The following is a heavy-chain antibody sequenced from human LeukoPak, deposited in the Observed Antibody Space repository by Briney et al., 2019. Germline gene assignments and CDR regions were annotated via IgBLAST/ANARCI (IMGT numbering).Heavy chain of an antibody. V-gene: IGHV4-34*01. CDR1: GGSFSGYY. J-gene: IGHJ6*03. D-gene: IGHD6-13*01. CDR2: INHSGSA. Sequence: PSETLSLTCAVYGGSFSGYYWSWIRQPPGKGLEWIGEINHSGSANYNPSLKGRVTISVDTSKNQFSLKLSSVTAADTAVYYCARVLSYSSSWSYYYYYMDVWGKGTTVTVSS. CDR3: ARVLSYSSSWSYYYYYMDV.